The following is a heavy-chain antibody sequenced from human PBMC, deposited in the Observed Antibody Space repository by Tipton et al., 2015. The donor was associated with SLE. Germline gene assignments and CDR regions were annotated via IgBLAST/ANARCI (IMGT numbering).Heavy chain of an antibody. D-gene: IGHD3-16*01. CDR3: AALRLVFGVIGHYFVY. CDR1: GGSFSGYY. V-gene: IGHV4-34*01. Sequence: TLSLTCAVYGGSFSGYYWSWTRQPPGKGLEWIGEINHSGSTNYNPSLKSRVTISVDKSKNQFSLKLSSVAAADTAVYYCAALRLVFGVIGHYFVYWGQGTLVTVSS. CDR2: INHSGST. J-gene: IGHJ4*02.